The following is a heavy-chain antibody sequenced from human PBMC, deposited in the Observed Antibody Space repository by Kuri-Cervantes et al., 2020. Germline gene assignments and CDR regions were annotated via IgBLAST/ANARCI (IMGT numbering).Heavy chain of an antibody. Sequence: SSYGMHWVRQPPGKGLEWIGSIYYSGSTYYNPSLKSRVTISVDTSKNQFSLKLSSVTAADTAVYYCASYGVAAAGTLAFDIWGQGTMVTVSS. CDR1: SSYG. D-gene: IGHD6-13*01. V-gene: IGHV4-39*01. CDR2: IYYSGST. J-gene: IGHJ3*02. CDR3: ASYGVAAAGTLAFDI.